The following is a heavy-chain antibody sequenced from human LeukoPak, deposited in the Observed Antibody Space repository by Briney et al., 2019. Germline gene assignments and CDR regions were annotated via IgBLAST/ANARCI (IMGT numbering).Heavy chain of an antibody. Sequence: SETLSLTCTVSSGSISTSNYYWGWVRQPPGKALEWIGNIFYSGSTYYSPSLKSRVTISLDTSRNQFSLKLSSVTAADTAVYYCARGTSYYYDSSGYYMDVWGKGTTVTVSS. J-gene: IGHJ6*03. V-gene: IGHV4-39*07. D-gene: IGHD3-22*01. CDR1: SGSISTSNYY. CDR2: IFYSGST. CDR3: ARGTSYYYDSSGYYMDV.